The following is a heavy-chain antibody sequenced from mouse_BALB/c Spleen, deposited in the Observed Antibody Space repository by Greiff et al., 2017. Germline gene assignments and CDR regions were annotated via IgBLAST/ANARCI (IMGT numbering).Heavy chain of an antibody. J-gene: IGHJ4*01. CDR2: INPGNSDT. Sequence: EVQLQESGTVLARPGASVKMSCKASGYSFTSYWMHWVKQRPGPGLEWIGAINPGNSDTSYNQKFKGKAKLTAVTSASTAYMELSSLTNEDSAVYYSTRLHLLGADAMDYWGQGTSVTVSS. D-gene: IGHD2-1*01. CDR1: GYSFTSYW. CDR3: TRLHLLGADAMDY. V-gene: IGHV1-5*01.